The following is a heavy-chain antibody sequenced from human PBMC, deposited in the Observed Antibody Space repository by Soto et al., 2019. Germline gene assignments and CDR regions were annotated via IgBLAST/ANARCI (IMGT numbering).Heavy chain of an antibody. D-gene: IGHD6-19*01. Sequence: PSETLSLTCAVYGGSFSCYSWSWIRQPLGKGLQWIAEINNSASNKYNKSLNSRVTTSVDTSKNQLHLKLSYVTAADTPVHYCARGGIEVVKGRRCFDHWGQGTLVTVSS. J-gene: IGHJ5*02. CDR3: ARGGIEVVKGRRCFDH. CDR1: GGSFSCYS. CDR2: INNSASN. V-gene: IGHV4-34*01.